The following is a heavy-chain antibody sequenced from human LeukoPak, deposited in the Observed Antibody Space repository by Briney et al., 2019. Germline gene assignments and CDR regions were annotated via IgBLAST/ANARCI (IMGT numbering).Heavy chain of an antibody. CDR2: IADDGSNT. CDR1: GFILSKYN. D-gene: IGHD2-15*01. V-gene: IGHV3-30*04. CDR3: ARDQTRFCSGRSYLGSTFDY. Sequence: GGSLRLSCAASGFILSKYNMRWVRQAPGKGLEWVAVIADDGSNTYYADSVKGRFTISRDNSKNTLYLQMNSLRAEDTAVYYCARDQTRFCSGRSYLGSTFDYWGQGTLVTVSS. J-gene: IGHJ4*02.